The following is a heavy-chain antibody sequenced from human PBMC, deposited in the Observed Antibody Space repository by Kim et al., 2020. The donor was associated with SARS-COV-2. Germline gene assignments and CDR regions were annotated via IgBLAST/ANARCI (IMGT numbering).Heavy chain of an antibody. CDR1: GGSFSGYY. V-gene: IGHV4-34*01. CDR3: ARGGLWFGVQKYYYGMDV. Sequence: SETLSLTCAVYGGSFSGYYWSWIRQPPGKGLEWIGEINHSGSTNYNPSLKSRVTISVDTSKNQFSLKLSSVTAADTAVYYCARGGLWFGVQKYYYGMDVWGQGTTVTVSS. D-gene: IGHD3-10*01. J-gene: IGHJ6*02. CDR2: INHSGST.